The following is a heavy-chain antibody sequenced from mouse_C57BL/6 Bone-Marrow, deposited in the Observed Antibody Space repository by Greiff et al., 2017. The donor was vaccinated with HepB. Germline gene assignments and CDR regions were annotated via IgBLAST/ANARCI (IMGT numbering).Heavy chain of an antibody. Sequence: EVQVVESGGDLVKPGGSLKLSCAASGFTFSSYGMSWVRQTPDKRLEWVATISSGGSYTYYPDSVKGRFTISRDSAKNTRYLQMSSLKSEDTAMYYCARHDYGAWFAYWGQGTLVTVSA. V-gene: IGHV5-6*01. D-gene: IGHD2-4*01. CDR3: ARHDYGAWFAY. CDR2: ISSGGSYT. J-gene: IGHJ3*01. CDR1: GFTFSSYG.